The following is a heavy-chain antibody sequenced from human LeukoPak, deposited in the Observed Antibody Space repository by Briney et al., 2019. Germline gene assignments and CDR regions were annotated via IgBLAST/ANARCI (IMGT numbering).Heavy chain of an antibody. J-gene: IGHJ5*02. Sequence: SETLSLTCAVYGGSFSGYYWSWIRQPPGKGLEWIREINHSGSTNYNPSLKSRVTISVERSKNQFSLKLSSVTAADAAVYYCARGPYCGGDCYYNWFDPWGQGTLVTVSS. CDR1: GGSFSGYY. V-gene: IGHV4-34*01. CDR3: ARGPYCGGDCYYNWFDP. D-gene: IGHD2-21*02. CDR2: INHSGST.